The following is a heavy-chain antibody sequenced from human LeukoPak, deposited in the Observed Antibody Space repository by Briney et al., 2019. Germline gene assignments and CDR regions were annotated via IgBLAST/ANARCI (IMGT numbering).Heavy chain of an antibody. V-gene: IGHV4-59*02. CDR1: GGSVSSYY. Sequence: SETLSLTCTVSGGSVSSYYWSWIRQPPGKGLEWIGYFSYSGSTNYNPSLKSRATISVDTSKNQFSLKLSSVTAADTAVYYCARGPLDSGYTYFDYWGQGTLVTVSS. D-gene: IGHD5-12*01. CDR2: FSYSGST. CDR3: ARGPLDSGYTYFDY. J-gene: IGHJ4*02.